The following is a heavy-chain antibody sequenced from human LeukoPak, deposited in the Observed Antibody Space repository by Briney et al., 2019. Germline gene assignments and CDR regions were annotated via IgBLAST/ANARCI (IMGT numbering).Heavy chain of an antibody. V-gene: IGHV3-66*01. Sequence: PGGSLRLSCAASAFTVSSNYMSWVRQAPGKGLEWVSVIYTGGSTHYADSVKGRFSISRDNSKNALYLQMNSLTAEDTAIYYCTSGLPGFGVAIFAYWGQGTLVTVSS. CDR2: IYTGGST. CDR3: TSGLPGFGVAIFAY. CDR1: AFTVSSNY. J-gene: IGHJ4*02. D-gene: IGHD3-3*01.